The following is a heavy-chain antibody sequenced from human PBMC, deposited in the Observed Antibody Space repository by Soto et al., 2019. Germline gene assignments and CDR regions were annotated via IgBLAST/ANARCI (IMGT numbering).Heavy chain of an antibody. V-gene: IGHV1-46*01. J-gene: IGHJ4*02. D-gene: IGHD4-17*01. CDR2: VNPSGGRT. CDR1: GYTFTSNY. CDR3: ARTDDYAFDY. Sequence: QVQLVQSGAEVRKPGASVKVSCKTSGYTFTSNYMHWVRQAPGQGLEWMGTVNPSGGRTTYSQKFQGRRALTMDTTTNTVSMELSSVRSEDTVVYYCARTDDYAFDYWGQGTLVTVSS.